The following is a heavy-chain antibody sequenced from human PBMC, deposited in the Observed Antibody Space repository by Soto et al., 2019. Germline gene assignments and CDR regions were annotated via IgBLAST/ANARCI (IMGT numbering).Heavy chain of an antibody. Sequence: EVQLLESGGGLVQPGGSLRLSCEGSGFTFRNHVMTWVRQTPGKGLEWLAFISGSGDTTWYTDSVRGRFTISRDNSKNTLYVQMNNLRVDDTAVYYCVRDTELGTVYDVGRRHGGDHWGQGTLVTVSS. CDR3: VRDTELGTVYDVGRRHGGDH. CDR2: ISGSGDTT. D-gene: IGHD1-7*01. V-gene: IGHV3-23*01. J-gene: IGHJ4*02. CDR1: GFTFRNHV.